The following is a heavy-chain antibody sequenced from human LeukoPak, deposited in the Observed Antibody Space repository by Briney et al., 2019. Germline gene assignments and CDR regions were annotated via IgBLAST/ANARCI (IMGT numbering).Heavy chain of an antibody. CDR2: ISSSSSYI. D-gene: IGHD3-10*01. CDR3: ARVSGDY. CDR1: XXTFSSYX. Sequence: GGSLXXSXXAXXXTFSSYXMNWVRQAPGKGLEWVSSISSSSSYIYYADSVKGRFTISRDNAKNSLYLQMNSLRAEDTAVYYCARVSGDYWGQGTMVTVSS. J-gene: IGHJ4*02. V-gene: IGHV3-21*01.